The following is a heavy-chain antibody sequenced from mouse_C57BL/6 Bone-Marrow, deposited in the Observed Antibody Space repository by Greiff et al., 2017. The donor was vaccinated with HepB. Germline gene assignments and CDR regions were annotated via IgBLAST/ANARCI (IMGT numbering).Heavy chain of an antibody. CDR2: IYPRDGST. J-gene: IGHJ4*01. Sequence: QVQLQQSGPELVKPGASVKLSCKASGYTFTSYDINWVKQRPGQGLEWIGWIYPRDGSTKYNEKFKGKATLTVDTSSSTAYMELHSLTSEDSAVYFCGRSGYYYGYAMDYWGQGTSVTVSS. CDR1: GYTFTSYD. D-gene: IGHD1-1*01. V-gene: IGHV1-85*01. CDR3: GRSGYYYGYAMDY.